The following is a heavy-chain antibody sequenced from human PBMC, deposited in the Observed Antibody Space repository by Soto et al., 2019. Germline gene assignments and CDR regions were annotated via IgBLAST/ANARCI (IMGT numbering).Heavy chain of an antibody. CDR2: IDPSDSYT. J-gene: IGHJ6*02. D-gene: IGHD3-16*01. CDR1: GYSFTSYW. V-gene: IGHV5-10-1*01. CDR3: ARHGGVSGFNYGMGV. Sequence: GESLKISCKGSGYSFTSYWISWVRQMPGKGLEWMGRIDPSDSYTNYSPSFQGHVTISADKSISTAYLQWSSLKASDTAMYYCARHGGVSGFNYGMGVWGQGTTVTVSS.